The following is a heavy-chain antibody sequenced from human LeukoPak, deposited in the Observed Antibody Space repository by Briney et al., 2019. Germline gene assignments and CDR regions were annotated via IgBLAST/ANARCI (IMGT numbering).Heavy chain of an antibody. J-gene: IGHJ4*02. CDR3: ARVGCSSTSCPSSAGDY. D-gene: IGHD2-2*01. V-gene: IGHV1-69*01. Sequence: ASVKVSCKASGGTFSSYAISWVRQVPGQGLEWMGGIIPIFGTANYAQKFQGRVTITADESTSTAYMELSSLRSEDTAVYYCARVGCSSTSCPSSAGDYWGQGTLVTVSS. CDR1: GGTFSSYA. CDR2: IIPIFGTA.